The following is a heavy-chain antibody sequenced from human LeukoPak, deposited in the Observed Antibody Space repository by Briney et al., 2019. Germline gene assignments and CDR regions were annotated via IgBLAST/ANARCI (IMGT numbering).Heavy chain of an antibody. CDR2: ISYDGSNQ. CDR3: ARVPFDYGDYALDF. Sequence: GGSPRLSCAASGFTFSSHAMHWVRQAPGKGLEWVVDISYDGSNQYYADSVKGRFTVSRDNSKNTLHLQMNSLRAEDTAVYFCARVPFDYGDYALDFWGQGTLVTVSS. V-gene: IGHV3-30*01. CDR1: GFTFSSHA. J-gene: IGHJ4*02. D-gene: IGHD4-17*01.